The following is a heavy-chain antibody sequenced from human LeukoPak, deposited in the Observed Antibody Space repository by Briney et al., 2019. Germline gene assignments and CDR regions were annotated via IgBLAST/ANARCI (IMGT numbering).Heavy chain of an antibody. Sequence: GASVKVSCKASGYTFTGYYIHWVRQAPGQGLEWMGIINPSGGITTYAQKFQGRVTMTRDTSTSTVYMELSSLRSEDTAVYYCARDQVYLDAFDIWGQGTMVTVSS. CDR1: GYTFTGYY. CDR3: ARDQVYLDAFDI. J-gene: IGHJ3*02. CDR2: INPSGGIT. V-gene: IGHV1-46*01.